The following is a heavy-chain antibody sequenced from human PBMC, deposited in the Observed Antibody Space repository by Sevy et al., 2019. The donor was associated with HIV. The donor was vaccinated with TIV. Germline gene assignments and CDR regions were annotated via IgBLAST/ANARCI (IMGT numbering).Heavy chain of an antibody. Sequence: GGSLRLSCAASGFMFSYYAMHWVRQAPGKGLEWVANIRQDGSEKYYVDSVRGRFTISRDNAKNSLFLQLNSLRADDTAIYYCAKSYFGSGTSYGMDLWGRGTTVTVSS. CDR2: IRQDGSEK. J-gene: IGHJ6*02. CDR3: AKSYFGSGTSYGMDL. CDR1: GFMFSYYA. V-gene: IGHV3-7*01. D-gene: IGHD3-10*01.